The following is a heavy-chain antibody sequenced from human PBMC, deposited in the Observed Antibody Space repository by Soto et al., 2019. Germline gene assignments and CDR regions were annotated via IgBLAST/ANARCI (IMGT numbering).Heavy chain of an antibody. V-gene: IGHV3-23*01. CDR2: ISGSGGST. CDR1: GFTFSSYA. J-gene: IGHJ6*03. Sequence: PGGSLRLSCAASGFTFSSYAMSWVRQAPGKGLERVSAISGSGGSTYHADTVRGRFTISRDNSKNTLYLQMNSLRAEDTAVYYCAKVQVYDFWSGYYRRYYYMDVWGKGTTVTVSS. CDR3: AKVQVYDFWSGYYRRYYYMDV. D-gene: IGHD3-3*01.